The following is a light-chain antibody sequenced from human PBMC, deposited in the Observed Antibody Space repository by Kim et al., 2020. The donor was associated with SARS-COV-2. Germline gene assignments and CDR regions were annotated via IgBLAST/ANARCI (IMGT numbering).Light chain of an antibody. Sequence: PGERATLPCRASQSVSSSYLAWYQQKPGQAPRLLIYGASSRATGIPDRFSGSGSGTDFTLTISRLEPEDFAVYYCQQYGSSPWTFGQGTKV. CDR2: GAS. J-gene: IGKJ1*01. CDR3: QQYGSSPWT. V-gene: IGKV3-20*01. CDR1: QSVSSSY.